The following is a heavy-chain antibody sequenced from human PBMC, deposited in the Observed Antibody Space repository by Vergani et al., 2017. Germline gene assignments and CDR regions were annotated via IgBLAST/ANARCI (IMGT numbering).Heavy chain of an antibody. CDR1: GYTFTGYY. D-gene: IGHD3-10*01. CDR3: AVITMVRGVKGRFDY. J-gene: IGHJ4*02. V-gene: IGHV1-2*02. CDR2: INPNSGGT. Sequence: QVQLVQSGAEVKKPGASVKVSCKASGYTFTGYYMHWVRQAPGQGLEWMGWINPNSGGTNYAQKFQGGVTMTRDTSISTAYMELGRLRSDDTAVYYCAVITMVRGVKGRFDYWGQGTLVTVSS.